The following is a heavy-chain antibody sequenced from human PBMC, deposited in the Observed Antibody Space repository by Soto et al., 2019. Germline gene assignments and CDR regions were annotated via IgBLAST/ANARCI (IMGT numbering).Heavy chain of an antibody. CDR1: GFTFDDYA. V-gene: IGHV3-9*01. Sequence: VQLVESGGGSEQPGRSLRLSCAASGFTFDDYAMHWVRQAPGKGLEWVSGISWNSGSIGYADSVKGRFTISRDNAKNSLYLQMNSLRAEDTALYYCAKDSTSWPTHAFDIWGQGTMVTVSS. D-gene: IGHD6-13*01. CDR3: AKDSTSWPTHAFDI. J-gene: IGHJ3*02. CDR2: ISWNSGSI.